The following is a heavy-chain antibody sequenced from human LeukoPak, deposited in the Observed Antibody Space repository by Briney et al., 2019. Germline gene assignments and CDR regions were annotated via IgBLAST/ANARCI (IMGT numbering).Heavy chain of an antibody. J-gene: IGHJ3*02. D-gene: IGHD6-13*01. V-gene: IGHV4-59*08. CDR3: ARVGSYSSSWFDDAFDI. CDR2: IYYSGST. Sequence: SETLSLTCTVSGGSISSHYWSWIRQPPGKGLEWIGYIYYSGSTNYNPSLKSRVTISVDTSKNQFSLKLSSVTAADTAVYYCARVGSYSSSWFDDAFDIWGQGTMVTVSS. CDR1: GGSISSHY.